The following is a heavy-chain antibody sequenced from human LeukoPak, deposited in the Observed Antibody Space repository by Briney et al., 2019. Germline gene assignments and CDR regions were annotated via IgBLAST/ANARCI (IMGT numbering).Heavy chain of an antibody. CDR1: GFTFSSYA. J-gene: IGHJ6*02. CDR3: AREMAVADYYGMDV. CDR2: ILYDGSNK. V-gene: IGHV3-30*04. Sequence: GGSLRLSCAASGFTFSSYAMHWVRQAPGKGLEWVAVILYDGSNKYYADSVKGRFTISRDNSKNTLYLQMNSLRAEDTAVYYCAREMAVADYYGMDVWGQGTTVTVSS. D-gene: IGHD4-23*01.